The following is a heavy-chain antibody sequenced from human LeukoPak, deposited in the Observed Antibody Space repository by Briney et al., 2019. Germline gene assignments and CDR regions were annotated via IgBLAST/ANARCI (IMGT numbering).Heavy chain of an antibody. Sequence: GGSLRLSCAASGFTFSYYYMSWIRQAPGKGLEWVSYISSSGNTMYYADSVKGRFTISRENAMNSLYLQMNSLRAGDTAVYYCARAYGDYLDYWGQGTLVTVSS. CDR2: ISSSGNTM. CDR3: ARAYGDYLDY. D-gene: IGHD4-17*01. V-gene: IGHV3-11*04. J-gene: IGHJ4*02. CDR1: GFTFSYYY.